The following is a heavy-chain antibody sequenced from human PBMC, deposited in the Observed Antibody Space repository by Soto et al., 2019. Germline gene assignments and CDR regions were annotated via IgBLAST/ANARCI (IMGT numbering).Heavy chain of an antibody. CDR1: GGTFSSYA. Sequence: QVQLVQSGAEVKEPGSSVKVSCKASGGTFSSYAISWVRQAPGQGLEWMGGIIPIFGTANYAQKFQGRVTITADESTSTAYMELSSLRSEDTAVYYCARAMRRSGWELPTLDRYFDLWGRGTLVTVSS. J-gene: IGHJ2*01. CDR3: ARAMRRSGWELPTLDRYFDL. V-gene: IGHV1-69*12. D-gene: IGHD1-26*01. CDR2: IIPIFGTA.